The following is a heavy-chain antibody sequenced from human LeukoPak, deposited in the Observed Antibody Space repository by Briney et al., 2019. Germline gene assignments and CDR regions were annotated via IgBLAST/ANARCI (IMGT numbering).Heavy chain of an antibody. D-gene: IGHD1-1*01. V-gene: IGHV3-23*01. J-gene: IGHJ2*01. CDR3: AKPRAMTTGVGRYFDL. Sequence: GGSLRLSCAASGFTFTSYAMSWIRQAPGKGLEWVSAISGGGENTYYADSVKGRFTISRDSSKNTLYLQMNSLRAEDTATYYCAKPRAMTTGVGRYFDLWGRGTLVTVSS. CDR1: GFTFTSYA. CDR2: ISGGGENT.